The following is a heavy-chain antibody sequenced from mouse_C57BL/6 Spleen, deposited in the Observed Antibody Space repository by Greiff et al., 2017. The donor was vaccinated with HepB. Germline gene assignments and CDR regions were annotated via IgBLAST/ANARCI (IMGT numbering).Heavy chain of an antibody. CDR3: ARGGSSYLAYFDY. D-gene: IGHD1-1*01. CDR2: ISSGSSTI. CDR1: GFTFSDYG. J-gene: IGHJ2*01. V-gene: IGHV5-17*01. Sequence: EVKLMESGGGLVKPGGSLKLSCAASGFTFSDYGMHWVRQAPEKGLEWVAYISSGSSTIYYADTVKGRFTISRDNAKSTLFLQMTSLRSEDTAMYYCARGGSSYLAYFDYWGQGTTLTVSS.